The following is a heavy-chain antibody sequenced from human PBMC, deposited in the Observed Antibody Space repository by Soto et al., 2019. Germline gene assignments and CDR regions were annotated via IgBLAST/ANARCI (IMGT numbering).Heavy chain of an antibody. CDR2: ISTNGGNT. CDR1: GFTFSIYA. V-gene: IGHV3-64D*06. Sequence: EVQLVESGGGLVQPGGSLRLSCSASGFTFSIYAMYWVRQAPGKGLEYVSSISTNGGNTHYADSVKGRFTISRDNSKNTHYLQMSNLRAEDTAVYYCVKGEYYYDSAAYYPFDHWGQGTLVIVSS. J-gene: IGHJ4*02. D-gene: IGHD3-22*01. CDR3: VKGEYYYDSAAYYPFDH.